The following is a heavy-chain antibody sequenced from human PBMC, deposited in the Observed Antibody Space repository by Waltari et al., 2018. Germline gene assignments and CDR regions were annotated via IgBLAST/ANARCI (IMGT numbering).Heavy chain of an antibody. CDR1: GSTFPSYD. D-gene: IGHD5-12*01. Sequence: QVQLVQSGAEVKKPGASVTVSCKASGSTFPSYDINWVRQATGQGLEWMGWMNPNSGNTGYAQKFQGRVTITRNTSISTAYMELSSLRSEDTAVYYCASTYSGYASDDAFDIWGQGTMVTVSS. CDR2: MNPNSGNT. J-gene: IGHJ3*02. CDR3: ASTYSGYASDDAFDI. V-gene: IGHV1-8*03.